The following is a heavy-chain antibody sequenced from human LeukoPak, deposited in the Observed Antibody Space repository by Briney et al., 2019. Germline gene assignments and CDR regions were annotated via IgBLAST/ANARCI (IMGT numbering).Heavy chain of an antibody. CDR3: ARAVAVAGHVDY. CDR1: GYTFTSYY. J-gene: IGHJ4*02. D-gene: IGHD6-19*01. Sequence: GASVKVSCKASGYTFTSYYMHWVRQAPGQGLEWMGIINPSGGSTSYAQKLQGRVTMTTDTSTSTAYMELRSLRSDDTAVYYCARAVAVAGHVDYWGQGTLVTVSS. V-gene: IGHV1-46*01. CDR2: INPSGGST.